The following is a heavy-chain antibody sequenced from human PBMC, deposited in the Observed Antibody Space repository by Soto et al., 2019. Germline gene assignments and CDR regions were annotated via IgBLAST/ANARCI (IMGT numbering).Heavy chain of an antibody. CDR2: IWYDGGNK. D-gene: IGHD5-18*01. CDR3: ARDLDSYCIDFDY. J-gene: IGHJ4*02. V-gene: IGHV3-33*01. CDR1: GFTFSSYG. Sequence: SVGSLGLSCAESGFTFSSYGMRWVRQAPGKGLEWVAVIWYDGGNKYYADSVKGRFTISRDNSKNTLYLQMNSLRAEDTAVYYCARDLDSYCIDFDYWGQGTLVTVSS.